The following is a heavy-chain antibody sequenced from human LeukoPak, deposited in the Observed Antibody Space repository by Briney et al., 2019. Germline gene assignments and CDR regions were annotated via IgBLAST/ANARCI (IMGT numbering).Heavy chain of an antibody. V-gene: IGHV4-34*01. J-gene: IGHJ6*03. Sequence: SETLSLTCAVYGVSLRGYYLSWIRQSPEKGLEWIGEISHEGDSIYNPSLKSRLTLSVDMSKNQFSLYLRSVTAADTAVYYCDRGRNYVSDYYFDVWGKGTTVIVSS. D-gene: IGHD1-7*01. CDR1: GVSLRGYY. CDR2: ISHEGDS. CDR3: DRGRNYVSDYYFDV.